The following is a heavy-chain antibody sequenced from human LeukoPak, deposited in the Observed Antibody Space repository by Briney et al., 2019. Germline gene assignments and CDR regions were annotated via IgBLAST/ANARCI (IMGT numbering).Heavy chain of an antibody. D-gene: IGHD6-19*01. CDR3: ARGQWLEYLFDY. Sequence: GGSLRLSCAAFGFTFRKYGMSWVRQVPGKGLEWVSVISGSGGRTDYADSAKGRFTISRDNSKNALYLQMNSLRAEDTAVYYCARGQWLEYLFDYWGQGTLVTVSS. CDR1: GFTFRKYG. J-gene: IGHJ4*02. V-gene: IGHV3-23*01. CDR2: ISGSGGRT.